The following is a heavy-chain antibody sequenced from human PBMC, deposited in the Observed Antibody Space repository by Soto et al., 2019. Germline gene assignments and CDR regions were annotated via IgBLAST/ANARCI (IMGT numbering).Heavy chain of an antibody. Sequence: TLALTCAISVESGSSNRAAGNWISQSPSIGLEGLGRTYYRSKWFNNYALSVKSRITINPDTSKNQFSLRLNSVTPEDTAVYYCARGDQWFDYWGQGTL. CDR1: VESGSSNRAA. V-gene: IGHV6-1*01. CDR3: ARGDQWFDY. J-gene: IGHJ5*01. D-gene: IGHD3-16*01. CDR2: TYYRSKWFN.